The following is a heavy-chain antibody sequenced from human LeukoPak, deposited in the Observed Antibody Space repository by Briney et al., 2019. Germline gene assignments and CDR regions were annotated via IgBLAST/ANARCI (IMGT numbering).Heavy chain of an antibody. CDR2: LYFSGST. D-gene: IGHD3-22*01. J-gene: IGHJ3*02. CDR3: ARPYDSSGYYIRGAFDI. Sequence: SETLSLTCTVSVGSLNSHYWCWIRQPPGKGLEWIAYLYFSGSTGYNPYLKSRVSISVAKSKNQFSLRLSSVTAADTAVYYCARPYDSSGYYIRGAFDIWAQGAMVTVS. V-gene: IGHV4-59*11. CDR1: VGSLNSHY.